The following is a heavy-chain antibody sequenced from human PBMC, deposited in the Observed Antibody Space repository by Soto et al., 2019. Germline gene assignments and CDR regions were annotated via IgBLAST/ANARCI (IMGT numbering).Heavy chain of an antibody. CDR3: ATIQNGYSIGWYFDY. D-gene: IGHD6-19*01. J-gene: IGHJ4*02. CDR1: GYTFTSYG. CDR2: ISAYNGNT. V-gene: IGHV1-18*01. Sequence: ASVKVSCKASGYTFTSYGISWVRQAPGQGLEWMGWISAYNGNTNYAQKLQGRVTMTTDTSTSTAYIELRSLRSDDTAVYYCATIQNGYSIGWYFDYWGQGALVTVSS.